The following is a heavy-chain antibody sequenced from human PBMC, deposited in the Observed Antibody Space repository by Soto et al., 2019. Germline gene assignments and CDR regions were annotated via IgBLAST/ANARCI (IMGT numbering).Heavy chain of an antibody. J-gene: IGHJ4*02. CDR1: GFTLSDSW. CDR2: ILSETDGGTI. CDR3: XXXXXXXXTYRYRWAY. Sequence: EVHLVESGGGLVKPGGSLRLSCVASGFTLSDSWMSWVRQAPGKGLECVARILSETDGGTIDYAAPVEDRFTISRDDSXXXLXXXXXXXXXXXXXXXXXXXXXXXXXTYRYRWAYWGQGTLVTVSS. V-gene: IGHV3-15*01. D-gene: IGHD3-16*02.